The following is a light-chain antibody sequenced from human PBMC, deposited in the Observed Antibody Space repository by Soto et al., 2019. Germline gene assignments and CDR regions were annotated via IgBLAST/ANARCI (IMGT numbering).Light chain of an antibody. V-gene: IGKV3-20*01. CDR1: QSVTSNY. J-gene: IGKJ2*01. CDR3: QQYDVSRT. CDR2: GVS. Sequence: ETVLTQSPGTLSLSPGERATLSCRASQSVTSNYLAWYQQKPGQAPRLLIYGVSTRATGIPDRFSGSGSGTDFTLTITRLEPEEFAVYYCQQYDVSRTFGQGTKLEIK.